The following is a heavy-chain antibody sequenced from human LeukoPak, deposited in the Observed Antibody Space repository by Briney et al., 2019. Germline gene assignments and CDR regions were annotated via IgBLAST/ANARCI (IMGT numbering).Heavy chain of an antibody. Sequence: GESLKISCKGSGYTFTNYWIVWVRQKPGKGLEWMGIIYPGDSETRYSPSFQGQVTISADTSITTSYLHWSSLEAADTAMYYCARRYSSSLGAFDIWGQGTMVTVS. CDR1: GYTFTNYW. J-gene: IGHJ3*02. D-gene: IGHD6-6*01. CDR2: IYPGDSET. V-gene: IGHV5-51*01. CDR3: ARRYSSSLGAFDI.